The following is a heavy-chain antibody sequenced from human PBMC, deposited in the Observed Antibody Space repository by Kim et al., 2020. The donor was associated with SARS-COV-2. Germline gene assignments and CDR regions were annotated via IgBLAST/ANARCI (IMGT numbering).Heavy chain of an antibody. J-gene: IGHJ4*02. D-gene: IGHD3-22*01. CDR1: GGSISSGGYY. Sequence: SETLSLTCTVSGGSISSGGYYWSWIRQHPGKGLEWIGYIYYSGSTYYNPSLKSRVTISVDTSKNQFSLKLSSVTAADTAVYYCARDRGYYDRVDYWGQGTLVTVSS. CDR2: IYYSGST. V-gene: IGHV4-31*03. CDR3: ARDRGYYDRVDY.